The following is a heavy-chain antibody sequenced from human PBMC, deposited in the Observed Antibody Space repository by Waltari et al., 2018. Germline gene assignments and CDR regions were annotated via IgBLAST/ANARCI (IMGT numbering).Heavy chain of an antibody. V-gene: IGHV3-49*04. CDR2: IRSKAYGGTT. D-gene: IGHD7-27*01. CDR3: TRRRNWDYFDY. CDR1: GFTFGDYA. J-gene: IGHJ4*02. Sequence: EVQLVESGGGLVQPGRSLRLSCTASGFTFGDYAMSWVRQAPGKGLEWVGFIRSKAYGGTTEYAASVKGRFTISRDDSKSIAYLQMNSLKTEDTAVYYCTRRRNWDYFDYWGQGTLVTVSS.